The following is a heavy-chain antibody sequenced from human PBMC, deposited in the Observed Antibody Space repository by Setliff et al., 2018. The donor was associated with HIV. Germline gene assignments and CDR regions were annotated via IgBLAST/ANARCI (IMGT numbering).Heavy chain of an antibody. D-gene: IGHD3-10*01. V-gene: IGHV1-18*01. CDR1: GYNFSSNG. J-gene: IGHJ3*02. CDR2: ISSYNGYT. Sequence: ASVKVSCKASGYNFSSNGISWVRQAPGQGLEWMGWISSYNGYTKYAQKVQDRVTMTKDTSTSTAYMELRSLRSDDTAVYYCARDRGEVAMVRGAHDAFDIWGQGTMVTVPS. CDR3: ARDRGEVAMVRGAHDAFDI.